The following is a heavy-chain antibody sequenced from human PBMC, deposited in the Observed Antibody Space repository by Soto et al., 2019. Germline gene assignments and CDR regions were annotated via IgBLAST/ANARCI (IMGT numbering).Heavy chain of an antibody. V-gene: IGHV1-69*06. CDR3: ARGGGSGTYNAAYFDF. CDR2: ITPIFSTT. J-gene: IGHJ4*02. D-gene: IGHD3-10*01. CDR1: GGTFIRDI. Sequence: QVQLVQSGAEVKKPGSSVKVSCRASGGTFIRDIVTWVRQAPGQGLEWMGGITPIFSTTNYAQKFRGRVTLTADKSTNTAYMELSSLTSEDTAVYYCARGGGSGTYNAAYFDFWGQGTLVTVSS.